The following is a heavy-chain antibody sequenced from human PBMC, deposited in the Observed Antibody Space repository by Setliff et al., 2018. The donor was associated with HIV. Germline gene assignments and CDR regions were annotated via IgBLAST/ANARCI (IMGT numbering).Heavy chain of an antibody. CDR3: ARSPYGDYGLDY. J-gene: IGHJ4*02. CDR1: GFTFSDYY. D-gene: IGHD4-17*01. CDR2: ISSRGSTI. Sequence: PGGSLRLSCAASGFTFSDYYMSWIRQAPGKGLEWASYISSRGSTIYYADSVKGRFTISRDNAKNSLYLQMNTLRAEDTAVYFCARSPYGDYGLDYWGQGTLVTVSS. V-gene: IGHV3-11*04.